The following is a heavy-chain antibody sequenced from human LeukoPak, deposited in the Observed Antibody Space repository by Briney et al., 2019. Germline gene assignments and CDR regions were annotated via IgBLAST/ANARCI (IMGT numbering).Heavy chain of an antibody. J-gene: IGHJ4*02. D-gene: IGHD4-17*01. CDR1: GFTFSSYG. V-gene: IGHV3-30*02. CDR3: AKDSSPYDDYGDCDY. Sequence: GGSLRLSCAASGFTFSSYGMDWVRQAPGKGLEWVAFIRYDGSNKYYADSVKGRFTISRDNSKNTLYLQMNSLRAEDTAVYYCAKDSSPYDDYGDCDYWGQGTLVTVSS. CDR2: IRYDGSNK.